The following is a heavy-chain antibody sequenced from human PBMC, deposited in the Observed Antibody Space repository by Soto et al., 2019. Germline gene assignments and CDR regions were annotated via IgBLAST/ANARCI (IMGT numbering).Heavy chain of an antibody. V-gene: IGHV3-23*01. CDR3: AKDRRGWPYYFDY. J-gene: IGHJ4*02. CDR1: GFTFSSYA. Sequence: EVQLLEPGGGLVQPGGSLRLSCAASGFTFSSYAMSWVRQAPGKGLEWVSAISGSGGSTYYADSVKGRFTISRDNSKNTLYLQMNSLRAEDTAVYYCAKDRRGWPYYFDYWGQGTLVTVSS. CDR2: ISGSGGST. D-gene: IGHD6-19*01.